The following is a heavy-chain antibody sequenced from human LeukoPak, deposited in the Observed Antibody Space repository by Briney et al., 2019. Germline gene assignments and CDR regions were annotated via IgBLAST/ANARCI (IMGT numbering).Heavy chain of an antibody. CDR2: INPSGGST. J-gene: IGHJ4*02. CDR3: ARLWFGELSH. Sequence: GASVKVSCKASGYTFASYYMHWVRQAPGQGLGWMGIINPSGGSTSYAQKFQGRVTMTRDTSTSTVYMELSSLRSEDTAVYYCARLWFGELSHWGQGTLVTVSS. V-gene: IGHV1-46*01. CDR1: GYTFASYY. D-gene: IGHD3-10*01.